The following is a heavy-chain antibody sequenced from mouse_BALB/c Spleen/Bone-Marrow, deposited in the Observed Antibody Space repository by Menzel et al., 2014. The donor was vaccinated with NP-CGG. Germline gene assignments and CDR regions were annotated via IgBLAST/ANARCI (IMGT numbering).Heavy chain of an antibody. J-gene: IGHJ4*01. D-gene: IGHD2-3*01. Sequence: EVQRVESGGGLVQPGGSLKLSCAASGFTFXSYGMSWVRQTPDKRLELVATINSNGGSTYYPDSVKGRFTISRDNAKNTLYLQMSSLKSEDTAMYYCAGDGYYVFYAMDYWCQGTSVTVSS. V-gene: IGHV5-6-3*01. CDR2: INSNGGST. CDR3: AGDGYYVFYAMDY. CDR1: GFTFXSYG.